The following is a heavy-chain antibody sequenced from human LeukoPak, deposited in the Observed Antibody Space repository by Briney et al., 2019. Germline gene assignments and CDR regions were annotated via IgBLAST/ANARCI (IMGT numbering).Heavy chain of an antibody. CDR1: GHTFTSYG. CDR2: ISAYNGNT. V-gene: IGHV1-18*01. D-gene: IGHD3-22*01. CDR3: ARVRTYYYDSSGYRRGLFDY. J-gene: IGHJ4*02. Sequence: ASVKVSCKASGHTFTSYGISWVRQAPGQGLEWMGWISAYNGNTNYAQKLQGRVTMTTDTSTSTAYMELRSLRSDDTAVYYCARVRTYYYDSSGYRRGLFDYWGQGTLVTVSS.